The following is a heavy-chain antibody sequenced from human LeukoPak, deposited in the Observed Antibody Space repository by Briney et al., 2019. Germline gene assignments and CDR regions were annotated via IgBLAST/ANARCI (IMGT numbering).Heavy chain of an antibody. D-gene: IGHD6-19*01. CDR3: ARESSDWFSDAFDI. CDR1: GFTFSSYE. V-gene: IGHV3-48*03. Sequence: PGGSLRLSCAASGFTFSSYEMNWVRQAPGKGLEWVSYISSSGSTIYYADSVKGRFTISRDNAKNSLYLQMNSLRAEDTAVYYCARESSDWFSDAFDIWGQGTVVTVSS. CDR2: ISSSGSTI. J-gene: IGHJ3*02.